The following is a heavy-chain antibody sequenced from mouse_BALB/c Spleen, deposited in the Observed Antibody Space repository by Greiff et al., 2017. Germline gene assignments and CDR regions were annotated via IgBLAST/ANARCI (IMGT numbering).Heavy chain of an antibody. V-gene: IGHV5-6*02. CDR1: GFTFSSYG. CDR2: ISSGGSYT. D-gene: IGHD1-2*01. CDR3: ARRTTAHYYAMDY. J-gene: IGHJ4*01. Sequence: EVMLVESGGDLVKPGGSLKLSCAASGFTFSSYGMSWVRQTPDKRLEWVATISSGGSYTYYPDSVKGRFTISRDNAKNTLYLQMSSLKSEDTAMYYCARRTTAHYYAMDYWGQGTSVTVSS.